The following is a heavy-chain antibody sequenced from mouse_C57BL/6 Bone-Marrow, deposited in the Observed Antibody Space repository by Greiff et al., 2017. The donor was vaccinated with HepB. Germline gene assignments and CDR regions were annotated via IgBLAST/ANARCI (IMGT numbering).Heavy chain of an antibody. V-gene: IGHV5-9-1*02. CDR3: TRADNYDYDAWFAY. D-gene: IGHD2-4*01. Sequence: EVKLVESGEGLVKPGGSLKLSCPASGFTFSSYAMSWVRQTPEKRLEWVAYISSGGDYIYYADTVKGRFTISRDNARNTLYLQMSSLKSEDTAMYYCTRADNYDYDAWFAYWGQGTLVTVSA. J-gene: IGHJ3*01. CDR2: ISSGGDYI. CDR1: GFTFSSYA.